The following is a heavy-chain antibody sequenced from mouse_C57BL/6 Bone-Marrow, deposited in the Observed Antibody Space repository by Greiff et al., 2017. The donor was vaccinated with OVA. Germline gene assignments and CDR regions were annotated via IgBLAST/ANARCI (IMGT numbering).Heavy chain of an antibody. Sequence: EVKVVESVAELVRPGASVKLSCTASGFNIKNTYMHWVKLRPEQGLEWIGRIDPANGNTKYAPKFQGKATITADTSSNTAYLQLSSLTSEDTAIYYCAAYYDGSSYVDYWGQGTTLTVSS. D-gene: IGHD1-1*01. CDR1: GFNIKNTY. CDR3: AAYYDGSSYVDY. CDR2: IDPANGNT. V-gene: IGHV14-3*01. J-gene: IGHJ2*01.